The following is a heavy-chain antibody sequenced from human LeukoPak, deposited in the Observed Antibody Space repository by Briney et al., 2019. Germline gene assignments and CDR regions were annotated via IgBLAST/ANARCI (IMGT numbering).Heavy chain of an antibody. Sequence: SVKVSCKASGGTFSSYAISWARQAPGQGREWMGGIIPIFGTANYAQKFQGRVTITTDESTSTAYMELSSVRSEDTAVYYCARESYDFWSGKRPYYYYYMDVWGKGTTVTVSS. D-gene: IGHD3-3*01. J-gene: IGHJ6*03. CDR2: IIPIFGTA. CDR3: ARESYDFWSGKRPYYYYYMDV. CDR1: GGTFSSYA. V-gene: IGHV1-69*05.